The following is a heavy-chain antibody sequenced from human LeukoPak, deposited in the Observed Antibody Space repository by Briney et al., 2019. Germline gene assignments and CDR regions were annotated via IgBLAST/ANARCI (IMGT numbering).Heavy chain of an antibody. V-gene: IGHV4-31*02. D-gene: IGHD3-3*01. J-gene: IGHJ4*02. Sequence: SQTLCLTCTVSGGSISSDGIYWSCIRQHPGKGLEWISYIYYSESTYYIPSLKSRVTISVDTSKSQFSLKLSSVTAADTAVYYRVRTNYDFWSGSIDYWGQGTLVTVSS. CDR1: GGSISSDGIY. CDR3: VRTNYDFWSGSIDY. CDR2: IYYSEST.